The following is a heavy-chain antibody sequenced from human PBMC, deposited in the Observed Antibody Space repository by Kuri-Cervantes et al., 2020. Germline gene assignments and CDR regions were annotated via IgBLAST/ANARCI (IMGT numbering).Heavy chain of an antibody. J-gene: IGHJ6*03. CDR2: ISNSGSAI. Sequence: GESLKISCAASGFTFSNYVMNWVRQAPGKGPEWVSYISNSGSAIYYADSVKGRFTISRDNAKNTLFLQMNSLRAEDTAVYYCARAGSRGAYYYYYMDVWGKGTTVTVSS. V-gene: IGHV3-48*03. CDR3: ARAGSRGAYYYYYMDV. D-gene: IGHD3-10*01. CDR1: GFTFSNYV.